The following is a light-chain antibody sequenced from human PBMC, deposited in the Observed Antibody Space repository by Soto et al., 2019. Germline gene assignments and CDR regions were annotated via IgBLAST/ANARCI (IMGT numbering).Light chain of an antibody. CDR1: QHVDRY. CDR2: SAS. CDR3: QQSSNIPWT. V-gene: IGKV1-39*01. Sequence: DFQMTQSPSSLSASVGDSVTITCRTSQHVDRYLSWYQQIPGRAPKLLIYSASSLVSGVPPRFRGSASGTEFTLSISSLQREDFETYFCQQSSNIPWTLGQGTKVDIK. J-gene: IGKJ1*01.